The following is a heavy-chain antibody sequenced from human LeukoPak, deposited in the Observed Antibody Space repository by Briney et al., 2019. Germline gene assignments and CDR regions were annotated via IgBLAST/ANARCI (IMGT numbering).Heavy chain of an antibody. D-gene: IGHD3-22*01. CDR3: ARGHATYYYDSSGYLGPTSFDY. Sequence: GGSLRLSCAASGLTFSSYAMHWVRQAPGKGLEWVAVISYDGSNKYYADSVKGRFTISRDNSKNTLYLQMNSLRAEDTAVYYCARGHATYYYDSSGYLGPTSFDYWGQGTLVTVSS. V-gene: IGHV3-30-3*01. CDR2: ISYDGSNK. J-gene: IGHJ4*02. CDR1: GLTFSSYA.